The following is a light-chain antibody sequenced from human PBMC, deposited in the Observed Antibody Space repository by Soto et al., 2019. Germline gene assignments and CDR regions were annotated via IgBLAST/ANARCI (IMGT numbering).Light chain of an antibody. CDR1: QSVNNW. CDR2: KAS. Sequence: DIQMTQSPSTLSASVGDRVTITCRASQSVNNWLAWYQQKPGRAPNLLIYKASSLESGVPSRFSGSGSGTEFTLTISSLQPDDFATYYCQQYSIFRTFGQGTKVETK. J-gene: IGKJ1*01. CDR3: QQYSIFRT. V-gene: IGKV1-5*03.